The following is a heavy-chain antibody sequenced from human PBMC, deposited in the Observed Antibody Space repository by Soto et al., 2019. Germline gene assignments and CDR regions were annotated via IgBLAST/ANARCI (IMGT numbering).Heavy chain of an antibody. CDR1: GGSISSYY. J-gene: IGHJ6*03. V-gene: IGHV4-59*12. D-gene: IGHD6-6*01. Sequence: SETLSLTCTVSGGSISSYYWSWIRQPPGKGLEWIGYIYYSGSTNYNPSLKSRVTISVDTSKNQFSLKLSSVTAADTAVYYCARGSGDLIAARPEKNYYMDVWGKGTTVTVSS. CDR3: ARGSGDLIAARPEKNYYMDV. CDR2: IYYSGST.